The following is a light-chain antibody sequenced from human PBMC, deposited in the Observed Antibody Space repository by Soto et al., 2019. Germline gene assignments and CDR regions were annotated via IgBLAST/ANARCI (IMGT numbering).Light chain of an antibody. V-gene: IGLV3-21*02. CDR2: DNS. J-gene: IGLJ1*01. CDR1: NIGSKS. Sequence: SYELTQPPSVSVAPGQTARITCGGNNIGSKSVHWYQQKPGQAPVLVVYDNSDRPSGIPEQFSGSNSENTATLTISRVEAGDEADYYCQVWDSGSDYYVFGTGTKVTVL. CDR3: QVWDSGSDYYV.